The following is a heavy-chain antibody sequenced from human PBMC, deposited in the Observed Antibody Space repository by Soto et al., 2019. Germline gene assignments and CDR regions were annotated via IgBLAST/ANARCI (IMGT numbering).Heavy chain of an antibody. J-gene: IGHJ3*01. CDR3: AREEGYCGGGSCFRRAFDV. Sequence: EVQLVESGGGLVKPGGSRRLSCAASGFTLSSNSITWVRQAPGKGLEWVSFTFNFDGSLYYADSVKGRFAMSRDNAKYSVYLQMNSLRAEDTAVYYCAREEGYCGGGSCFRRAFDVWGQGTVVTVSS. D-gene: IGHD2-15*01. CDR2: TFNFDGSL. CDR1: GFTLSSNS. V-gene: IGHV3-21*06.